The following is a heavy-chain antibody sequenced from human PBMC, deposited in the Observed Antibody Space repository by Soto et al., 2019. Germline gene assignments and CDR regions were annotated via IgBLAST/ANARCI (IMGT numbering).Heavy chain of an antibody. CDR3: ARRYGGYYYYMDV. J-gene: IGHJ6*03. D-gene: IGHD3-10*01. V-gene: IGHV4-59*08. CDR2: IYYSGST. CDR1: GGSIGSYY. Sequence: PSETLSLTCTVSGGSIGSYYWSWIRQPPGKGLEWIGYIYYSGSTNYNPSLKSRVTISVDTSKNQFSLKLSSVTAADTAVYYCARRYGGYYYYMDVWGKGTTVTVSS.